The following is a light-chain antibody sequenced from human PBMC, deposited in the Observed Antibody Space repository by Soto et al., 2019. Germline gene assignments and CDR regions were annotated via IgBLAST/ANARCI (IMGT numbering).Light chain of an antibody. Sequence: DIQMTQSPSILSASVGDRVTITCRASQSIRSWLAWYQQKPGKAPKLLIYDAYSLESGVPSRFSGSGSGTTFILTINSLQSEDFATYYCQQYSTYPLTFGGGTKVDIK. CDR2: DAY. V-gene: IGKV1-5*01. CDR3: QQYSTYPLT. CDR1: QSIRSW. J-gene: IGKJ4*01.